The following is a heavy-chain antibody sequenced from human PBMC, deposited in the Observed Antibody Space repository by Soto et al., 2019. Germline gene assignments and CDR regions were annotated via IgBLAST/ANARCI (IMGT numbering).Heavy chain of an antibody. Sequence: ASVKVSCKASGYTFTSYGISWVRQAPGQGLEWMGWISAYNGNTNYAQKLQGRVTMTTDTSTSTAYMELRSLRSDDTAVYYCARAETYYVILIGWTKYGMDVWGQGITGSGSS. D-gene: IGHD3-9*01. CDR2: ISAYNGNT. J-gene: IGHJ6*02. CDR3: ARAETYYVILIGWTKYGMDV. CDR1: GYTFTSYG. V-gene: IGHV1-18*01.